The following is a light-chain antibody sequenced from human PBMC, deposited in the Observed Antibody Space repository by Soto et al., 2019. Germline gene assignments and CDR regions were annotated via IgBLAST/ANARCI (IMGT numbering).Light chain of an antibody. CDR1: QSVSSY. J-gene: IGKJ2*01. CDR3: QQSSSWPPYT. Sequence: EIVLTQSPATLSLSPGERATLSCRASQSVSSYLAWYQQKPGQAPRLLIYDASNRATGIPARFSGSGSGTDFTLTISSLEPEDFAVYFCQQSSSWPPYTFGQGTKLEIK. V-gene: IGKV3-11*01. CDR2: DAS.